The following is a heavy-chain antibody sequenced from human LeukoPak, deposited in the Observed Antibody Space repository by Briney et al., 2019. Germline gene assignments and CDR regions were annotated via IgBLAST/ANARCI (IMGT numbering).Heavy chain of an antibody. D-gene: IGHD5-18*01. Sequence: GGSLRLSCSASGFTFSTYWMSWVRQAPGKGLEWVSRINYDGSSTSYADSVKGRFTISRDNAKNTLYLQMNSLRAEDTAVYYCARQVETAHVCDYWGQGTLVTVSS. J-gene: IGHJ4*02. CDR2: INYDGSST. CDR3: ARQVETAHVCDY. V-gene: IGHV3-74*01. CDR1: GFTFSTYW.